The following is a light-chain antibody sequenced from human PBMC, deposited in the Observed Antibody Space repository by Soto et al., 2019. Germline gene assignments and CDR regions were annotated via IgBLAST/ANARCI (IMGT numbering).Light chain of an antibody. V-gene: IGLV2-8*01. J-gene: IGLJ1*01. CDR2: EVT. Sequence: QSVLTQPPSASGSPGQSVTISCTGTSSDVXGXXYVSWXXQRPGKAPKLLIHEVTKRPSGVPDRFSGSKSGNTASLTVSGLLAEDEADYYCSSYAGRTLYVFGTGTKVTVL. CDR3: SSYAGRTLYV. CDR1: SSDVXGXXY.